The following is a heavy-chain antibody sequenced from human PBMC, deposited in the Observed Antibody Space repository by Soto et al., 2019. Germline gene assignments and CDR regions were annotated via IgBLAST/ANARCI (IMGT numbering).Heavy chain of an antibody. CDR2: IRGRAKKYAT. J-gene: IGHJ4*02. Sequence: EVQLVESGGDLVQPGGSLKLSCTGLGFNFSGSALHWVRQPSGKGLEWVGRIRGRAKKYATSYATSVRGRFYLSRDDSKNTAFLQMNSLRDEETGVYFCCGRGGDSLQDIWGQGTLVTVSS. V-gene: IGHV3-73*01. D-gene: IGHD4-17*01. CDR3: CGRGGDSLQDI. CDR1: GFNFSGSA.